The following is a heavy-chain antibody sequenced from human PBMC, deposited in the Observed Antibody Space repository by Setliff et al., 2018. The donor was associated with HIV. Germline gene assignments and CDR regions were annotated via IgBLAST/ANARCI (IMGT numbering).Heavy chain of an antibody. J-gene: IGHJ6*02. Sequence: ASVKVSCKASGSTFSTSDINWVRQAPGQGPEWMGWMNPNSGNTGYAPKLQGRVTMTRNTSISTAYMELSSLRSDDTAVYYCASSWSRVPYYGMDVWGQGTTVTVSS. D-gene: IGHD6-13*01. CDR2: MNPNSGNT. CDR1: GSTFSTSD. V-gene: IGHV1-8*01. CDR3: ASSWSRVPYYGMDV.